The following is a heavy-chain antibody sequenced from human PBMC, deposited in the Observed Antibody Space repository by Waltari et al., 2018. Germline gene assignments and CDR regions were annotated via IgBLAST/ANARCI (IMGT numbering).Heavy chain of an antibody. V-gene: IGHV3-7*01. D-gene: IGHD3-3*01. CDR1: GFIFSANW. CDR2: VKQDGGEQ. Sequence: EVQLVESGGGLVQPGGSLRLSCEASGFIFSANWMAWVRRAPGTGREWVAGVKQDGGEQYYVDSVKGRFTISRDNAKNSLYLQMNGLRAEDTAVYYCARSAFWTFDYWGQGTLVTVSS. CDR3: ARSAFWTFDY. J-gene: IGHJ4*02.